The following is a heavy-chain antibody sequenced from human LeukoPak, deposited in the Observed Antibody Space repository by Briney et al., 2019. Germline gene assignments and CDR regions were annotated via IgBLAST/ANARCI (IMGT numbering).Heavy chain of an antibody. CDR2: ISGGGERT. CDR3: GKDGGQYSSGPEFDP. V-gene: IGHV3-23*01. D-gene: IGHD6-19*01. Sequence: GGSLRLPCAASGIVFSNTAMNWARQSPGRGLEWVSAISGGGERTFYADSVKGRFTISRDNSKNMVYLQMNSLRADDTAIYYCGKDGGQYSSGPEFDPRGQGALVTVSS. J-gene: IGHJ5*02. CDR1: GIVFSNTA.